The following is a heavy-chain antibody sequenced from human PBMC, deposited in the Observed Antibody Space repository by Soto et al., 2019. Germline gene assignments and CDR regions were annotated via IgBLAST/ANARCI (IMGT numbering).Heavy chain of an antibody. Sequence: SVKVSCKASAGTFSSYTISCVRQAPGQGLEWMGRIIPILGIANYAQKFQDRVTITADKSTSTASMELSSLRHVDTAVYYCPRREIKGPIDYWGQGTLVTVS. D-gene: IGHD1-26*01. CDR1: AGTFSSYT. V-gene: IGHV1-69*02. J-gene: IGHJ4*02. CDR3: PRREIKGPIDY. CDR2: IIPILGIA.